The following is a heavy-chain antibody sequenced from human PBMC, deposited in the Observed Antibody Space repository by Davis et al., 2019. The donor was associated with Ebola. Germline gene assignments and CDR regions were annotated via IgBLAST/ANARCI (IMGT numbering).Heavy chain of an antibody. Sequence: SETLSLTCAVYGGSFSGYYWSWIRQPPGKGLEWIGEINHSGSTNYNPSLKSRVTISVDTSKNQFSLKLSSVTAADTAVYYCARAWAYYYDSSGYYYVYYYGMDVWGQGTTVTVSS. V-gene: IGHV4-34*01. J-gene: IGHJ6*02. CDR3: ARAWAYYYDSSGYYYVYYYGMDV. CDR2: INHSGST. D-gene: IGHD3-22*01. CDR1: GGSFSGYY.